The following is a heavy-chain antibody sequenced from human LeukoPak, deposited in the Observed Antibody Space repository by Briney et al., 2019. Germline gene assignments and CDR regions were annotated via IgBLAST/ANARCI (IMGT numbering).Heavy chain of an antibody. CDR2: IYYSGST. CDR3: ASASSGYYDEYFQH. J-gene: IGHJ1*01. D-gene: IGHD3-22*01. CDR1: GGSISSSSYY. Sequence: SETLSLTCTVSGGSISSSSYYWGWIRQPPGKGLEWIGSIYYSGSTYYNPPLKSRITISVDTSKNQFSLKLSSVTAADTAVYYCASASSGYYDEYFQHWGQGTLVTVSS. V-gene: IGHV4-39*01.